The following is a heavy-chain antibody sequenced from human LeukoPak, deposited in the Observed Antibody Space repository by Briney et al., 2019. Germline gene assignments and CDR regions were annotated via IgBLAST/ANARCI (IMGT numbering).Heavy chain of an antibody. CDR3: ARPVEMATITDAFDI. CDR2: IYPGDSDT. J-gene: IGHJ3*02. V-gene: IGHV5-51*01. CDR1: GYSFTSYW. Sequence: GESLKISCKGSGYSFTSYWIGWVRQMPGKGLEWMGIIYPGDSDTRYSPSFQGQATISADKSISTAYLQWSSLKASDTAMYYCARPVEMATITDAFDIWGQGTMVTVSS. D-gene: IGHD5-24*01.